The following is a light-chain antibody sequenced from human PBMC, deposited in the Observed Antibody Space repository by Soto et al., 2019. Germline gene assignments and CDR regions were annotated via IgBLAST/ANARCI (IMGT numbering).Light chain of an antibody. V-gene: IGLV1-40*01. J-gene: IGLJ1*01. CDR2: GNS. CDR1: SSNIGACYD. CDR3: KSYASSLREV. Sequence: QSVLTQPPSVSGSPGQRVTISCTGSSSNIGACYDVHWYQQLPGTAPKLLIYGNSNRPSGVPDRFSGSKSGTSASLAITGLQAEDEADYYCKSYASSLREVFGTGTKLTVL.